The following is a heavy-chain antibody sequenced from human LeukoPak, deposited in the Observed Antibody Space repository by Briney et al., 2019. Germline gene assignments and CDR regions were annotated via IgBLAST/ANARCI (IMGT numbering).Heavy chain of an antibody. D-gene: IGHD6-13*01. V-gene: IGHV3-30*18. CDR2: ISYDGSNK. CDR1: GFTFRRDG. Sequence: PGGSLRLSCAASGFTFRRDGMHWVRQAPGKGLEWVAVISYDGSNKNYADSVKGRFTISRDNSKNTLYFQMNSLRAEDTAVYYCAKDRRSSWSFDYWGQGTLVTVSS. J-gene: IGHJ4*02. CDR3: AKDRRSSWSFDY.